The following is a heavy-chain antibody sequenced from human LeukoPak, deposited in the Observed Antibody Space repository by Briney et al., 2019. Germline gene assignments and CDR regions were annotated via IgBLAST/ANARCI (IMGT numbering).Heavy chain of an antibody. V-gene: IGHV4-61*08. CDR1: GGSISSGGYY. D-gene: IGHD3-9*01. CDR2: VFYTGKT. Sequence: PSQTLSLTCTVSGGSISSGGYYWSWIRQPPGKGLEWIGYVFYTGKTNYNPSLKSRVSISVNTSQNQFSLKLSSMTAADTAVYYCGRHRPGDTLTGYREFDPWGQGTLVTVAS. J-gene: IGHJ5*02. CDR3: GRHRPGDTLTGYREFDP.